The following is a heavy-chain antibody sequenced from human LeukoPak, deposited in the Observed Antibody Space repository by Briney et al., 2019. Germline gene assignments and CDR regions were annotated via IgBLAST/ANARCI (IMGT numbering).Heavy chain of an antibody. CDR2: VNSDGSDI. Sequence: PGGSLRLSCAASGFNFTYYWMHWVRQAPGKGLVWVSRVNSDGSDITYADSVKGRFTISRDNAKNTLYLQMNSLRAEDTAVYYCARAGDSQTYHLDYWGQGTLVTVSS. J-gene: IGHJ4*02. D-gene: IGHD3-16*01. CDR3: ARAGDSQTYHLDY. CDR1: GFNFTYYW. V-gene: IGHV3-74*01.